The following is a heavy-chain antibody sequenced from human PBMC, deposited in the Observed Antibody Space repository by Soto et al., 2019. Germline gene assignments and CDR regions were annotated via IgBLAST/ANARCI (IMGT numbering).Heavy chain of an antibody. J-gene: IGHJ6*02. V-gene: IGHV3-9*01. CDR2: ITWNGDSI. CDR1: GFTFDDYA. CDR3: TKENRVHAIRRDYYGMDV. D-gene: IGHD2-8*01. Sequence: EVQLVESGGGLVQPGGSLRLSCAASGFTFDDYAMNWVRQAPGKGLEWVSGITWNGDSIGYADSVKGRFTISRDNAKNALYLLMNSLTAEDTALYYCTKENRVHAIRRDYYGMDVWGQGTTVTVSS.